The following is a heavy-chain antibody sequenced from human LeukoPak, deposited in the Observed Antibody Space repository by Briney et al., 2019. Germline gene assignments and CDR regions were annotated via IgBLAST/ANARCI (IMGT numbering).Heavy chain of an antibody. CDR2: IIPIFGTA. Sequence: SSVKVSCKASGGTFSSYAISWVRQAPGQGLEWMGGIIPIFGTANYAQKFQGRVAITADESTSTAYMELSSLRSEDTAVYYCARGKVRAAIYWFDPWGQGTLVTVSS. J-gene: IGHJ5*02. V-gene: IGHV1-69*01. D-gene: IGHD2-2*01. CDR1: GGTFSSYA. CDR3: ARGKVRAAIYWFDP.